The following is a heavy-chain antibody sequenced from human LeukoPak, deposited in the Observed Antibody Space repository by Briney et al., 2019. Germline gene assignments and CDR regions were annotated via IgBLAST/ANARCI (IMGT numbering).Heavy chain of an antibody. J-gene: IGHJ4*02. CDR1: GGSISNYY. Sequence: PSETLSLTCTVSGGSISNYYWNWIRQPPGKGLEWIGYIYYSGTTNYNPSLKSRVSMSVDTSKNQFSLKLSSVTAADTAVYYCARDIIAAAGYGDDYWGQGTLVTVSS. V-gene: IGHV4-59*12. CDR3: ARDIIAAAGYGDDY. CDR2: IYYSGTT. D-gene: IGHD6-13*01.